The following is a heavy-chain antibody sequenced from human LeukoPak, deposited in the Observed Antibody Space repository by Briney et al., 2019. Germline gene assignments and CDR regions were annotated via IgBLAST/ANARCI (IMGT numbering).Heavy chain of an antibody. CDR3: ARDRDSSGWYEGFDY. CDR2: ISYDGSNK. CDR1: GFTFSSYG. V-gene: IGHV3-30*03. Sequence: GSLRLSCAASGFTFSSYGMHWVRQAPDKGVEGVAVISYDGSNKYYADSVKGRFTISRDNSKNTLYLQMNSLRADDTAVYYCARDRDSSGWYEGFDYWGQGTLVTVSS. D-gene: IGHD6-19*01. J-gene: IGHJ4*02.